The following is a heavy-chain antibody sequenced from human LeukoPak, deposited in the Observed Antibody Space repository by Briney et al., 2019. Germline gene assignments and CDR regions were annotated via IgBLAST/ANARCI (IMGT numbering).Heavy chain of an antibody. D-gene: IGHD4-17*01. J-gene: IGHJ3*02. Sequence: GASVKVSCKASGGTFSSYAISWVRQAPGQGLEWMGRIIPIFGRANYAQKFQGRVTITTDESTSTAYMELSSLRSEDTAVYYCARDRGDYVRFAFDIWGQGTMVTVSS. V-gene: IGHV1-69*05. CDR1: GGTFSSYA. CDR3: ARDRGDYVRFAFDI. CDR2: IIPIFGRA.